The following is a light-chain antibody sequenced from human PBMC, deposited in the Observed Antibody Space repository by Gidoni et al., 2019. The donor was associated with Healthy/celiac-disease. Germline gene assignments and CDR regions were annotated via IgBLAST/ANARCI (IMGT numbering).Light chain of an antibody. CDR2: GAS. J-gene: IGKJ4*01. V-gene: IGKV3-20*01. CDR1: QSVSSSY. Sequence: ETVLTQSPGTLSLSPGERATLSCRASQSVSSSYLACDQQRPGQAPRLLNYGASSRATGIPDRFSGSGSGTDFTLTISRLEPEDFAVYYCQQYGSSPLTFGGGTKVEIK. CDR3: QQYGSSPLT.